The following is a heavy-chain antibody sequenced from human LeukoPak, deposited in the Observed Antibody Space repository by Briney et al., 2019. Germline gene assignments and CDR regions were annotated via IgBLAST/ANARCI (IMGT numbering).Heavy chain of an antibody. CDR1: GLTFSTYW. D-gene: IGHD3-16*01. Sequence: GGSLRLSCAVSGLTFSTYWMSWVRQAPGQGLEWVANVKHDGSEKYYVDSVKGRFTISRDNAKNSLFLQMNSLRDEDTAVYYCARGGGLDVWGQGATVTVSS. CDR3: ARGGGLDV. V-gene: IGHV3-7*03. J-gene: IGHJ6*02. CDR2: VKHDGSEK.